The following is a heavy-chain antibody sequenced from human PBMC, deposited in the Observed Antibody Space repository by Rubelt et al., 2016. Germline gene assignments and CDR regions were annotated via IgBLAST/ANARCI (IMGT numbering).Heavy chain of an antibody. Sequence: QVQLVQSGAEVKKPGASVKVSCKASGYTFTSYGISWVRQAPGQGLEWMGWISAYNGNTNYAQKLHGRVTMTTDTSTIAAYMELRGLRSDDTAGYYGAGDADYYDSSGYYPYWGQGTLVTVSS. V-gene: IGHV1-18*01. D-gene: IGHD3-22*01. CDR2: ISAYNGNT. CDR3: AGDADYYDSSGYYPY. CDR1: GYTFTSYG. J-gene: IGHJ4*02.